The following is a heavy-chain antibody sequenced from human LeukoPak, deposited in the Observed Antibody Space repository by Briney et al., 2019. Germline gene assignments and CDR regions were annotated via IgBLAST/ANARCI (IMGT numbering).Heavy chain of an antibody. CDR1: GGSFSGSY. J-gene: IGHJ4*02. CDR2: INHSGST. Sequence: SETLSLTCAVYGGSFSGSYWSWIRQPPGKGLEWIGEINHSGSTNYNPSLKSRVTISVDTSKNQFSLKLSSVTAADTAVYYCARAAGGVVVPAALLPIYFDYWGQGTLVTVSS. D-gene: IGHD2-2*02. V-gene: IGHV4-34*01. CDR3: ARAAGGVVVPAALLPIYFDY.